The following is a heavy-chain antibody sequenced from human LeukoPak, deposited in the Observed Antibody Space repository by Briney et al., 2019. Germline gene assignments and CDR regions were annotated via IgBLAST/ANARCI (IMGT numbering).Heavy chain of an antibody. CDR2: IYTSGIT. D-gene: IGHD3-16*01. CDR1: GGAISSESYY. V-gene: IGHV4-61*02. CDR3: ARVLVLGELNWFDP. Sequence: SQTLSLTCTVSGGAISSESYYWSWIRQPAGKGLEWIGRIYTSGITNYNPSLKSRVTMSVDTSKSRFSLNLSSVTAADTAVYYCARVLVLGELNWFDPWGQGTLVTVSS. J-gene: IGHJ5*02.